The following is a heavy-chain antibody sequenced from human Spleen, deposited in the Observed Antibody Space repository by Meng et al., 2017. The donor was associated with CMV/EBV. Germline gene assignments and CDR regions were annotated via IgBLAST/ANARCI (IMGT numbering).Heavy chain of an antibody. CDR3: ARDLEYCSSTSCYSRTRGH. J-gene: IGHJ4*02. Sequence: GGSLRLSCAASGFTFSSYAMHWVRQAPGKGLEWVAVISYDGSSTSYADSVKGRFTISRDNAKNTLYLQMNSLRAEDTAVYYCARDLEYCSSTSCYSRTRGHWGQGTLVTVSS. CDR1: GFTFSSYA. V-gene: IGHV3-30*04. D-gene: IGHD2-2*01. CDR2: ISYDGSST.